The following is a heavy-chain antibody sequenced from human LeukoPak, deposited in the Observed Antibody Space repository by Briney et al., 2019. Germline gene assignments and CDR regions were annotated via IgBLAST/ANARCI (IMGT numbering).Heavy chain of an antibody. CDR1: GFTFSDYY. V-gene: IGHV3-11*04. Sequence: GGSLRLSCAASGFTFSDYYMSWIRQAPGKGLEWVSYISSSGSTIYYADSVKGRFTISRDNAKNSLYLQMNSLRAEDTAVYYCAGDRAAVAPYYYYYGMDVWGQGTTVTVSS. CDR2: ISSSGSTI. J-gene: IGHJ6*02. CDR3: AGDRAAVAPYYYYYGMDV. D-gene: IGHD6-19*01.